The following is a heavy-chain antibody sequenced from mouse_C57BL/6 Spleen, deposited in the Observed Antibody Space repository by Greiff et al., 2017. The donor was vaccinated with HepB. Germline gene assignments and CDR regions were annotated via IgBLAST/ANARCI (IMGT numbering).Heavy chain of an antibody. Sequence: VQLQQSGSELRSPGSSVKLSCKDFDSEVFPIAYMSWVRQKPGHGFEWIGGILPSIGRTIYGEKFEDKATLDADTLSNTAYLELNSLTSEDSAIYYCARRRGGGSSYWYFDVWGTGTTVTVSS. CDR3: ARRRGGGSSYWYFDV. J-gene: IGHJ1*03. D-gene: IGHD1-1*01. CDR1: DSEVFPIAY. CDR2: ILPSIGRT. V-gene: IGHV15-2*01.